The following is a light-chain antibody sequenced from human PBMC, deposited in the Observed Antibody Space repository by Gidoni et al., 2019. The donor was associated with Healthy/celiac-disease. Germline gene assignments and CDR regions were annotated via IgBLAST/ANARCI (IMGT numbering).Light chain of an antibody. CDR2: DAS. CDR3: QQYDNHPRT. CDR1: QDISNY. V-gene: IGKV1-33*01. J-gene: IGKJ2*01. Sequence: DIPMTQSPSSLSASVGDRVTITCQASQDISNYLNWYQQKPGKAPKLLIYDASNLETGVPSRFSGSGSGTDFTFTISSLQPEDIATYYCQQYDNHPRTFGQGTKLEIK.